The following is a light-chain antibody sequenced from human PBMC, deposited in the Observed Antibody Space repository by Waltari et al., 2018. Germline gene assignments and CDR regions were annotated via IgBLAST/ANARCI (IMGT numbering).Light chain of an antibody. CDR2: GAS. V-gene: IGKV3-15*01. CDR3: QQYNDWPPWT. J-gene: IGKJ1*01. CDR1: QHFNMN. Sequence: EIVLTQSPATLSLSPGETATLSCRASQHFNMNLAWYQQKPGQAPRLLFYGASTRESGVPARFSGSGSGTEFTLTISSLQSEDFGVYYCQQYNDWPPWTFGQGTKVEV.